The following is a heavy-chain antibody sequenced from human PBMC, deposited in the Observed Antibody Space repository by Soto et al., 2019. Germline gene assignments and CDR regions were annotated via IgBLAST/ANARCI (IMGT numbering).Heavy chain of an antibody. CDR2: ISSSSSTI. V-gene: IGHV3-48*02. CDR3: ARDPGRGDYVFGDYYYGMDV. CDR1: CFTFSSYR. Sequence: GGPLRLSCAASCFTFSSYRMNWVRQAPGEGLAWVSYISSSSSTIYYADSVKGRFTISRDNAKNSLYLQMNSLRDEDTAVYYCARDPGRGDYVFGDYYYGMDVWGQGTTVTVSS. J-gene: IGHJ6*02. D-gene: IGHD3-10*02.